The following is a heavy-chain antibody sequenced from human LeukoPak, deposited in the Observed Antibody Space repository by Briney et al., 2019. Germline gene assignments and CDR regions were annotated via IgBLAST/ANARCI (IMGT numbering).Heavy chain of an antibody. V-gene: IGHV1-18*01. J-gene: IGHJ4*02. D-gene: IGHD6-19*01. Sequence: ASVNVSCKASGYTFTSYGISWVRQAPGQGLEWMGWISAYNGNTNYAQKLQGRVTMTTDTSTSTAYMELRSLRSDDTAVYYCARDDWQWLELDYWGQGTLVTVPS. CDR3: ARDDWQWLELDY. CDR1: GYTFTSYG. CDR2: ISAYNGNT.